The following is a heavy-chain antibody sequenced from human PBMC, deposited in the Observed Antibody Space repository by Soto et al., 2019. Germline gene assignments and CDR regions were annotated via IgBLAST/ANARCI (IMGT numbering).Heavy chain of an antibody. V-gene: IGHV4-31*03. CDR2: ISYRGSS. Sequence: QVQLQESGPGLVKPSQTLSLTCTVSGGSNIRDGYYWSWIRQHPGKGLEWIAYISYRGSSYSNPSLKSRVTISADTSKNQFSLRLTSVTVADTAVDFCARATPAGSADFWGQGTLVTVCS. CDR3: ARATPAGSADF. CDR1: GGSNIRDGYY. J-gene: IGHJ4*02. D-gene: IGHD2-2*01.